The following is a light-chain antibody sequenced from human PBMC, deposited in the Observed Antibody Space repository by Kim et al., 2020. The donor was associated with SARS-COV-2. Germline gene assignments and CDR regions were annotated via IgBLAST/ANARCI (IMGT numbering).Light chain of an antibody. CDR3: TSYTSSSTVV. J-gene: IGLJ2*01. CDR1: SSDVGSYNR. V-gene: IGLV2-18*02. Sequence: QSVTISCTGTSSDVGSYNRVSWYQQPPGTAPKLMIYEVSNRPSGVPDRFSRYKSGNTASLTISGLQAEDEADYYCTSYTSSSTVVFGGGTKVTVL. CDR2: EVS.